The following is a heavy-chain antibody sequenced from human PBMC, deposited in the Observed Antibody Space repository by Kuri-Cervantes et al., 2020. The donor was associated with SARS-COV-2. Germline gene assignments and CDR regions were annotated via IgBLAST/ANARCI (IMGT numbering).Heavy chain of an antibody. J-gene: IGHJ3*02. CDR2: LDTSGSP. V-gene: IGHV4-61*09. D-gene: IGHD3-3*01. CDR1: GVSVTGGTYY. CDR3: ARAFWSGPNDAFDI. Sequence: SETLSLTCAVSGVSVTGGTYYWAWIRQPAGKGLEWIGHLDTSGSPTYNPSLKSRVTISVDTSKNQFSLKLSSVTAADTAVYYCARAFWSGPNDAFDIWGQGTMVTVSS.